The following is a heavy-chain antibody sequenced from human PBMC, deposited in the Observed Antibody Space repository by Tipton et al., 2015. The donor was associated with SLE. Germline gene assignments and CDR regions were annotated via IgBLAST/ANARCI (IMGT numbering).Heavy chain of an antibody. D-gene: IGHD6-19*01. CDR3: ARGRGAVAGRESWFDP. Sequence: QVQLVQSGPEVKKPGASVKVSCKASGYTFSTYDIDWVRQATGQGLEWMGWMNPNSGNSGYAQKFQGRVTMTRNNSISTAYMELSSLKVEDTAVYYCARGRGAVAGRESWFDPWGQGTLVTVSS. CDR2: MNPNSGNS. J-gene: IGHJ5*02. CDR1: GYTFSTYD. V-gene: IGHV1-8*01.